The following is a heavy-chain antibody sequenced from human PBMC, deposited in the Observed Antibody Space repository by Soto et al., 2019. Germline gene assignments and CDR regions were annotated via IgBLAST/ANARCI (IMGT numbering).Heavy chain of an antibody. CDR2: LTWNSESI. D-gene: IGHD6-13*01. CDR1: GFRFADYT. V-gene: IGHV3-9*01. CDR3: AKGAISGTLNWFDP. J-gene: IGHJ5*02. Sequence: GGSLRLSCAASGFRFADYTMHWVRQAPGKGLEWVSGLTWNSESIAYADSVKGRFTISRDNAKNSLYLQMNSLRAEDTAFYFCAKGAISGTLNWFDPWGQGXLVTVSS.